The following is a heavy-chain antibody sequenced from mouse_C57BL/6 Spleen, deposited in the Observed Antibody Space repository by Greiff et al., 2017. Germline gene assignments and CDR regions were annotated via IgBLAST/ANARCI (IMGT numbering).Heavy chain of an antibody. V-gene: IGHV6-3*01. J-gene: IGHJ2*01. CDR3: TGGYYGSNGDC. D-gene: IGHD1-1*01. CDR1: GFTFSNYW. CDR2: IRLKSDNYAT. Sequence: EVKVEESGGGLVQPGGSMKLSCVASGFTFSNYWMNWVRQSPEKGLEWVAQIRLKSDNYATHYAESVKGRFTISRDDSKSSVYLQMNNLRAEDTGIYYCTGGYYGSNGDCWGQGTTLTVSS.